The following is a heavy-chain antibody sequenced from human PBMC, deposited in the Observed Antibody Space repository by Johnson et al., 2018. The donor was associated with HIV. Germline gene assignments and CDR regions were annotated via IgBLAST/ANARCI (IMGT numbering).Heavy chain of an antibody. J-gene: IGHJ3*02. Sequence: QVQLVESGGGLVNPGGSLRLSCAASGFTFSDYYMSWIRQAPGKGLEWVSYITSSGNTVYYADSVKGRFTISRDNAKNSLYLQMNSLRAEDTALYYCARERGSGSYYSAFDIWGQGTMVTVSS. CDR1: GFTFSDYY. D-gene: IGHD1-26*01. CDR3: ARERGSGSYYSAFDI. V-gene: IGHV3-11*01. CDR2: ITSSGNTV.